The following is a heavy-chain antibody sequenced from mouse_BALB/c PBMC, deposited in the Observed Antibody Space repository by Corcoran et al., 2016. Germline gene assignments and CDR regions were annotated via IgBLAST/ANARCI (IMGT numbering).Heavy chain of an antibody. D-gene: IGHD2-1*01. V-gene: IGHV1S135*01. Sequence: EIQLQQSGPELMKPGASVKISCKASGYSFTSYYMHWVKQSHGKSLEWIGYIDPFNGGTSYNQKFKGKATLTVDKSSSTAYMHLSSLTSEDSAVYYCARYGNWDYAMDYWGQGTSVTVSS. CDR3: ARYGNWDYAMDY. CDR1: GYSFTSYY. CDR2: IDPFNGGT. J-gene: IGHJ4*01.